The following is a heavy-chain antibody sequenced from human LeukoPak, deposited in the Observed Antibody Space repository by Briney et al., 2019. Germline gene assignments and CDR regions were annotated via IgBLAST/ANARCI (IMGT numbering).Heavy chain of an antibody. V-gene: IGHV3-15*01. CDR3: TTCGYSGYDSNY. CDR2: IKRKTVGGTT. J-gene: IGHJ4*02. D-gene: IGHD5-12*01. CDR1: GFTFSNAW. Sequence: NTGGSLRLSCAASGFTFSNAWMTWVRQAPGKGLEWVGRIKRKTVGGTTDYAAPVKGRFTISRDDSKDTLYLQMNSLIIADTGVYYCTTCGYSGYDSNYWGQGVLVTVSS.